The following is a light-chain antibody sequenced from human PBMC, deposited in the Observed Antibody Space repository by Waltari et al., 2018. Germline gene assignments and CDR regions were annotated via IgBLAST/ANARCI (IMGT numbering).Light chain of an antibody. CDR1: QSVSSN. V-gene: IGKV3-15*01. J-gene: IGKJ5*01. Sequence: EIVMTQSPDTLSVSPGERATFSCRASQSVSSNLAWYQQKPGQAPRLLIYEASTRATSIPARFRGSGSGTDFTLTISSLQSEDSAVYYCQQYSHWPPITFGQGTRLEIK. CDR3: QQYSHWPPIT. CDR2: EAS.